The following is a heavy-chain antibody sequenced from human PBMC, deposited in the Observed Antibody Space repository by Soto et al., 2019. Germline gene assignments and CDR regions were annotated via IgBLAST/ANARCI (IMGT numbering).Heavy chain of an antibody. Sequence: SVKVSCKASGGTFSSYTISWVRQAPGQGLEWMGRIIPILGIANYAQKFQGRVTITADESTSTAYMELSSLRSEDTAVYYCATFYLDSNRHWFDPWGQETLVTVSS. J-gene: IGHJ5*02. CDR1: GGTFSSYT. D-gene: IGHD4-4*01. V-gene: IGHV1-69*02. CDR3: ATFYLDSNRHWFDP. CDR2: IIPILGIA.